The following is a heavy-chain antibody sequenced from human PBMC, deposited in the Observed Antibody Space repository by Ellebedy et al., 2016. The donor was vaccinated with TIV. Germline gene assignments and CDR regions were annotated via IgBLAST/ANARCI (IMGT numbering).Heavy chain of an antibody. CDR2: ISADGSTK. D-gene: IGHD4-11*01. CDR3: AKIVYSNRPGSYYYYGMDV. CDR1: AFLFSVYG. J-gene: IGHJ6*02. V-gene: IGHV3-30*18. Sequence: GESLKISCTASAFLFSVYGMHSVRQAPGKGLEWIAVISADGSTKYHADSVEGRFTISRDNSQYTLYLQMNSLRPEETAVYFCAKIVYSNRPGSYYYYGMDVWGQGTTVTVSS.